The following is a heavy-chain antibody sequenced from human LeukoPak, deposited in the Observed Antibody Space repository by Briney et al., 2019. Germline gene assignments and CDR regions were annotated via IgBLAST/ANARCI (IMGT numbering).Heavy chain of an antibody. CDR3: ASSYDFWSGYYLY. CDR1: GFTFSSYA. Sequence: GSLRLSCAASGFTFSSYAMHWVRQAPGKGLEWVAVISYDGSNKYYADSVKGRFTISRDNAKNSLYLQMNSLRAGDTAVYYCASSYDFWSGYYLYWGQGTLVTVSS. V-gene: IGHV3-30*14. D-gene: IGHD3-3*01. CDR2: ISYDGSNK. J-gene: IGHJ4*02.